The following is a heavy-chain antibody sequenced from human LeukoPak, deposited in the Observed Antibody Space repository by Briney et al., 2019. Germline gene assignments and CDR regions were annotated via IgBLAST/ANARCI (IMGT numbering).Heavy chain of an antibody. D-gene: IGHD2-8*01. CDR1: GYTFTGYY. V-gene: IGHV1-2*02. Sequence: GASVKVSCKASGYTFTGYYMHWVRQAPGQGLEWMGWINPNSGGTNYAQKFQGRVTMTRDTSISTAYMELSRLRSDDTAVYYCARDLGVYCTNGVCYPGVFDYWGQGTLVTVSS. CDR2: INPNSGGT. J-gene: IGHJ4*02. CDR3: ARDLGVYCTNGVCYPGVFDY.